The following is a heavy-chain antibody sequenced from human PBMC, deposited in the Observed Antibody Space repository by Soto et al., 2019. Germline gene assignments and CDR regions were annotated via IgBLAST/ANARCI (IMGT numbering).Heavy chain of an antibody. CDR2: ISAYNGNT. CDR3: ARDGIPVVAATLGPNWFDP. V-gene: IGHV1-18*04. CDR1: GYTFTSYG. Sequence: ASEKVSCKASGYTFTSYGISWVLQAPGQGLEWMGWISAYNGNTNYAQKLQGRVTMTTDTSTSTAYMELRSLRSDDTAVYYCARDGIPVVAATLGPNWFDPWGQGTLVTVS. J-gene: IGHJ5*02. D-gene: IGHD2-15*01.